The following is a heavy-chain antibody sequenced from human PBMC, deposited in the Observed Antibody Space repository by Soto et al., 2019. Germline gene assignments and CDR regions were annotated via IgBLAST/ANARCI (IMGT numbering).Heavy chain of an antibody. CDR3: AQKGTKECSGGSCYSG. CDR1: GFSLSTSGVG. V-gene: IGHV2-5*02. D-gene: IGHD2-15*01. CDR2: IYWDDDK. J-gene: IGHJ4*02. Sequence: QITLKESGPTLVKPTQTLTLTCSFSGFSLSTSGVGVGWIRQPPGKALEWLALIYWDDDKRYSPFLKNRLTITKNTSKNPVVLTMTDTDPVDTATYYCAQKGTKECSGGSCYSGWGQGTLVTVSS.